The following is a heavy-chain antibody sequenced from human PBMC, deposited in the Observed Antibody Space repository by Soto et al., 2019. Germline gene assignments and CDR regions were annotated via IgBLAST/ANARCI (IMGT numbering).Heavy chain of an antibody. Sequence: GGSLRLSCAASGFTFDDYAMHWVRQAPGKGLEWVSGISWNSGSIGYADSVKGRFTISRDNAKNSLYLQMNSLRAEDTALYYCAKDMVYGDPSDGNFDYWGQGTLVTVSS. V-gene: IGHV3-9*01. J-gene: IGHJ4*02. CDR3: AKDMVYGDPSDGNFDY. D-gene: IGHD2-8*01. CDR1: GFTFDDYA. CDR2: ISWNSGSI.